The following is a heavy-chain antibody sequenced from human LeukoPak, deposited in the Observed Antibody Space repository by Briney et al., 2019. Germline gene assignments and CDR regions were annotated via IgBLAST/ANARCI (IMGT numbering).Heavy chain of an antibody. CDR1: GGSFSGYY. CDR3: ASLTYYYDSSGYYYLDYFDY. J-gene: IGHJ4*02. V-gene: IGHV4-34*01. Sequence: ASETLSLTCAVYGGSFSGYYWSWIRQPPGKGLEWIGEINHSGSTNYNPSLKSRVTISVDTSKNQFSLKLSSVTAADTAVYYCASLTYYYDSSGYYYLDYFDYWGQGTLVTVSS. D-gene: IGHD3-22*01. CDR2: INHSGST.